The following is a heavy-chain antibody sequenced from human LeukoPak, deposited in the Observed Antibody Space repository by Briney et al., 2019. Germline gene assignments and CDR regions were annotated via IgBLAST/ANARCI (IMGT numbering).Heavy chain of an antibody. V-gene: IGHV4-31*03. CDR2: IYYSGST. J-gene: IGHJ4*02. CDR1: GGSISSGGYS. D-gene: IGHD1-1*01. Sequence: PSETLSLTCTVSGGSISSGGYSWSWIRQHPGKGLEWIGYIYYSGSTYYNPSLKSRVTISVDTSKNQFSLKLSSVTAADTAVYYCARGGGTPFHYWGQGTLVTVSS. CDR3: ARGGGTPFHY.